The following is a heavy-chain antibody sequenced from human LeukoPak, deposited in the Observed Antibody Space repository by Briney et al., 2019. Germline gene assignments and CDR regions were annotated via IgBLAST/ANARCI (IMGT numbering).Heavy chain of an antibody. CDR2: IYTSGST. D-gene: IGHD1-14*01. CDR3: ATEEPARAFDY. Sequence: SQTLSLTCTVSGGSISGGSYYWSWIRQPAGKGLEWIGRIYTSGSTNYNPSLKSRVTISVDTSKNQFSLKLSSVTAADTAVYYCATEEPARAFDYWGQGTLVTVSS. CDR1: GGSISGGSYY. J-gene: IGHJ4*02. V-gene: IGHV4-61*02.